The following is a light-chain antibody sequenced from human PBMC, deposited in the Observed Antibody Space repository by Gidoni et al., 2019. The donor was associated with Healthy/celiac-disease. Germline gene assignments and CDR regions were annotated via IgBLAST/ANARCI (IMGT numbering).Light chain of an antibody. J-gene: IGKJ2*01. CDR2: DAS. Sequence: EIVLTQSPATLSLSPGERATLSCRASQSVSSYLAWYQQNPGQAPRLLIYDASNRATGIPARFSGSGSGTDSTLTISSLEPEDFAVYYCQQRSNWPPVYTFGQGTKLEIK. CDR3: QQRSNWPPVYT. CDR1: QSVSSY. V-gene: IGKV3-11*01.